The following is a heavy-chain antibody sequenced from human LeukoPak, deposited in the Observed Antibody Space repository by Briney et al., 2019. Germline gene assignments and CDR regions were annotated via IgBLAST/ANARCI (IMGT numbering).Heavy chain of an antibody. D-gene: IGHD3-16*01. CDR1: GFTFDDYA. V-gene: IGHV3-9*01. J-gene: IGHJ6*02. CDR2: ISWNSGSI. Sequence: SGGSLRLSCAASGFTFDDYAMHWVRQAPGKGLEWVSGISWNSGSIGYADSVKGRFTISRDNAKNSLCLQMNSLRAEDTALHHCAKTLAASLYGMDVWGQGTTVTVSS. CDR3: AKTLAASLYGMDV.